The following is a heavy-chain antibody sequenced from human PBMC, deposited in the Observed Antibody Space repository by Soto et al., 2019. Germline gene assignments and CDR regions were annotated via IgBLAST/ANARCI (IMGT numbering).Heavy chain of an antibody. CDR2: ISGSGDTK. Sequence: EVQLVESGGGLVQPGGSLRLSCASSGFTFSSCSMNWVRQAPGKGLEWVSVISGSGDTKYYADSVKGRVTISRDNAKNSLYLPMSSMRDADTAVYYCAKYCSSDVCFDYWGQGTLVIVAS. D-gene: IGHD2-8*01. CDR3: AKYCSSDVCFDY. J-gene: IGHJ4*02. CDR1: GFTFSSCS. V-gene: IGHV3-48*02.